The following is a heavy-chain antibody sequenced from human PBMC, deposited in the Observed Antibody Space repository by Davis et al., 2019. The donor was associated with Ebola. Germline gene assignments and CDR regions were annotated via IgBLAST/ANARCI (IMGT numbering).Heavy chain of an antibody. CDR1: GYDFSNLW. Sequence: GESLKISCKGSGYDFSNLWIAWVRQMPGKGLEWMGIIYPGDSDTRYSPSFQGQVTISADKSISTAYLQWSSLKASDTAMYYCARHEAYYGMDVWGQGTTVTVSS. J-gene: IGHJ6*02. CDR2: IYPGDSDT. V-gene: IGHV5-51*01. CDR3: ARHEAYYGMDV.